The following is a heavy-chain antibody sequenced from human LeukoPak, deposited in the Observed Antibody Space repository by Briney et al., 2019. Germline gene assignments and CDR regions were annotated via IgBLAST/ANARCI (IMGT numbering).Heavy chain of an antibody. V-gene: IGHV4-39*02. CDR1: GGSISSSSYY. CDR3: AREVAGTPWIDY. D-gene: IGHD6-19*01. Sequence: SETLSLTCTVSGGSISSSSYYWGWIRQPPGKGLEWIGSIYYSGSTYYNPSLKSRVTISVDTSKNQFSLKLSSVTAADTAVYYCAREVAGTPWIDYWGQGTLVTVSS. CDR2: IYYSGST. J-gene: IGHJ4*02.